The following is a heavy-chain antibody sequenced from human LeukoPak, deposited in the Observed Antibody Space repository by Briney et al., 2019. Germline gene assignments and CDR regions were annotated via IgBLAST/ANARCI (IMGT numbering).Heavy chain of an antibody. J-gene: IGHJ4*02. V-gene: IGHV3-23*01. D-gene: IGHD1-26*01. Sequence: GGSLRLSCAASGFTFSNFLMTWVRRAPGKGPEWVSAISGSGGDTYYADSVKGRFTISRDNSKNTLYLQMNSLRAEDTAVYYCAKKGATTGDFDYWGQGTLVTVSS. CDR1: GFTFSNFL. CDR3: AKKGATTGDFDY. CDR2: ISGSGGDT.